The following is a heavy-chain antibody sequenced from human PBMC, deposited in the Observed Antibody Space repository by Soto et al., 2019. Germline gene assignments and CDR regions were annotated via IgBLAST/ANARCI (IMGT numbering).Heavy chain of an antibody. V-gene: IGHV4-34*01. J-gene: IGHJ4*02. CDR2: INHSGST. D-gene: IGHD6-19*01. CDR3: ASLSVAVTRMPVDY. Sequence: SETLSLTCAVYGGSFSGYYWSWLRRPPGKGLEWIGEINHSGSTNYNPSLKSRVTISVATSKIQFSLKLSSVTAADTAVYYCASLSVAVTRMPVDYWGQGTLVTVSA. CDR1: GGSFSGYY.